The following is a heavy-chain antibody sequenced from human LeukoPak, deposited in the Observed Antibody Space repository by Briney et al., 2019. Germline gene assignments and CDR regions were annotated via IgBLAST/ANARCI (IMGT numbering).Heavy chain of an antibody. D-gene: IGHD3-10*01. CDR2: IYHSGST. CDR3: ARSPTMVISRGAFDI. CDR1: GGSISSGGYS. V-gene: IGHV4-30-2*01. J-gene: IGHJ3*02. Sequence: PSGTLSLTCAVSGGSISSGGYSWSWIRQPPGKGLEWIGYIYHSGSTYYNPSLKSRVTISVDRSKNQFSLKLSSVTAADTAVYYCARSPTMVISRGAFDIWGQGTMVTVSS.